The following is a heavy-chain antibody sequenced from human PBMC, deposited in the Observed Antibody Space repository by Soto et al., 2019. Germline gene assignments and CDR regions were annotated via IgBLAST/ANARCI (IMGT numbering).Heavy chain of an antibody. CDR1: GGSISSGGYY. Sequence: SETLSLTCTVSGGSISSGGYYWSWIRQHPGKGLEWIGYIYYSGSTYYNPSLKSRVTISVDTSKNQFSLKLSSVTAADTAVYYCARDPRTLWFGEPNAFDIWGQGTMVTVSS. CDR3: ARDPRTLWFGEPNAFDI. J-gene: IGHJ3*02. CDR2: IYYSGST. V-gene: IGHV4-31*03. D-gene: IGHD3-10*01.